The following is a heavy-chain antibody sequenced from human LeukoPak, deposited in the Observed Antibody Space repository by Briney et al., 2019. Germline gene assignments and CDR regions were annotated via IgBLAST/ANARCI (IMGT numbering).Heavy chain of an antibody. CDR3: ARGMVGATFSEHFDY. Sequence: GASVKVSCKASGYTFTNYHMHWVRQAPGQALEWMGILTPNSGDTTYAQKFQGRITMTRDTSTSTVYMELSSLRFEDTAVYYCARGMVGATFSEHFDYWGQGTLVTVSS. J-gene: IGHJ4*02. CDR2: LTPNSGDT. V-gene: IGHV1-46*01. D-gene: IGHD1-26*01. CDR1: GYTFTNYH.